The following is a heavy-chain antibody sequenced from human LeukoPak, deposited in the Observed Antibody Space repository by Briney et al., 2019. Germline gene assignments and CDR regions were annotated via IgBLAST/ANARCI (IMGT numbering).Heavy chain of an antibody. CDR2: TYYRSKWYN. CDR3: ARDSSSWYPLESCFDY. CDR1: GDSVSSNSAA. J-gene: IGHJ4*02. V-gene: IGHV6-1*01. D-gene: IGHD6-13*01. Sequence: SQTLSLTCAISGDSVSSNSAAWNWIRQSPSRGLEWLGRTYYRSKWYNDYAVSVKSRITINPDTSKNQFSLQLNSVTPEDTAVYYCARDSSSWYPLESCFDYWGQGTLVTVSS.